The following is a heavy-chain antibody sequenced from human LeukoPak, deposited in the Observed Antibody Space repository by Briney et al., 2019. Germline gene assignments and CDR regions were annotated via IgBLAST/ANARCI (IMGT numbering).Heavy chain of an antibody. CDR2: FDPEDGET. CDR1: GYTLTELS. V-gene: IGHV1-24*01. D-gene: IGHD3-9*01. Sequence: ASVKVSCKVSGYTLTELSMHWVRQAPGKGLEWMGGFDPEDGETIYAQKFQGRVTMTEDTSTDTAYMELSSLRSEDTAVYYCATGGDILTGSHSYYFDYWGQGTLVIVSS. CDR3: ATGGDILTGSHSYYFDY. J-gene: IGHJ4*02.